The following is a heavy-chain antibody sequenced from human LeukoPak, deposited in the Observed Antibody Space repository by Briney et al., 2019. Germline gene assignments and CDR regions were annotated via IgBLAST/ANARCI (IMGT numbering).Heavy chain of an antibody. J-gene: IGHJ4*02. CDR1: GHTFTGYY. CDR2: IHPNSGGT. D-gene: IGHD2-2*02. Sequence: ASVKVSCKASGHTFTGYYMHWVRQAPGQGLEWVGWIHPNSGGTNYAQKFQRRVTMTRDASISTAYMAVRGLRSDDTALYYCARDEGAATIGSDYWGQGTLVTVSS. CDR3: ARDEGAATIGSDY. V-gene: IGHV1-2*02.